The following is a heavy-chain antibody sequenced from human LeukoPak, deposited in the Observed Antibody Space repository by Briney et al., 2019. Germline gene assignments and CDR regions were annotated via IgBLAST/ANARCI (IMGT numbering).Heavy chain of an antibody. CDR2: INPNSGGT. D-gene: IGHD2-2*01. J-gene: IGHJ3*02. V-gene: IGHV1-2*02. CDR3: ARRWPGYCSSTSCPHAFDI. CDR1: GYTFTGYY. Sequence: VASVKVSCKASGYTFTGYYMHWVRQAPGQGLEWMGWINPNSGGTNYAQKFQGRVTMTRDTSISTAYMELSRLRSDDTAVYYCARRWPGYCSSTSCPHAFDIWGQGTMVTVSS.